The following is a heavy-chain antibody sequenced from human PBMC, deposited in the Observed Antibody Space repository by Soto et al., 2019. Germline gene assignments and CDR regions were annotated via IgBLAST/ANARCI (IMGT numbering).Heavy chain of an antibody. V-gene: IGHV4-4*02. J-gene: IGHJ4*02. CDR3: ARVDGPGSFFDY. CDR1: GDSVNNNINW. CDR2: AYHIGMT. D-gene: IGHD3-10*01. Sequence: QVQLQESGPGLVKPSGTLSLTCTVSGDSVNNNINWWTWVRQPPGKGLEWIGEAYHIGMTHYNPSLKTPVSMSLDTSRHLFSLTLNYVTAADTGVYYCARVDGPGSFFDYWGQGILVTV.